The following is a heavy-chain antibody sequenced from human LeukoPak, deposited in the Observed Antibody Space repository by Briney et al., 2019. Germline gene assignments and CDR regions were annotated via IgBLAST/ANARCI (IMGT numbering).Heavy chain of an antibody. CDR1: GFTFSRYW. D-gene: IGHD1-26*01. Sequence: PGGSLRLSCAASGFTFSRYWMHWVRQAPGKGLEWVSAISGSGGSTYYADSVKGRFTISRDNSKNTLYLQMNSLRAEDTAVYYCAKALRSGSYHYWGQGTLVTVSS. CDR2: ISGSGGST. J-gene: IGHJ4*02. CDR3: AKALRSGSYHY. V-gene: IGHV3-23*01.